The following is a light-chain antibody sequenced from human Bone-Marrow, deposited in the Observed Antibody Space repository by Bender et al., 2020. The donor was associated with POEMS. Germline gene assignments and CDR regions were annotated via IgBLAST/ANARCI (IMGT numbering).Light chain of an antibody. J-gene: IGLJ3*02. Sequence: QSVLTQPPSASGTPGQRVTISCSGGSSNIGAHAVNWYQHLPGTAPKLLIYPRQRRPSEVPDRFPGPSSGTSASLAISGLPSEDEADYYCAVWDGSLNGWVFGGGTKLTVL. V-gene: IGLV1-44*01. CDR1: SSNIGAHA. CDR3: AVWDGSLNGWV. CDR2: PRQ.